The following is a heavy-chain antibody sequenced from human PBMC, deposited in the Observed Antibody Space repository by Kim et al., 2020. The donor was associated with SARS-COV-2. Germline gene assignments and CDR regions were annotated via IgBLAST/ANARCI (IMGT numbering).Heavy chain of an antibody. CDR3: AKERGVWGSYRYPSDY. CDR1: GFTFSSYG. V-gene: IGHV3-30*18. CDR2: ISYDGSNK. D-gene: IGHD3-16*02. Sequence: GGSLRLSCAASGFTFSSYGMHWVRQAPGKGLEWVAVISYDGSNKYYADSVKGRFTISRDNSKNTLYLQMNSLRAEDTAVYYCAKERGVWGSYRYPSDYWG. J-gene: IGHJ4*01.